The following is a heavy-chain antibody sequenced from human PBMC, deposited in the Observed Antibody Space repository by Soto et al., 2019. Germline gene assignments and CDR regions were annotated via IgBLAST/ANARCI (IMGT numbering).Heavy chain of an antibody. D-gene: IGHD3-16*01. CDR1: GGSISSGGYY. CDR3: ARSERFIPHGMDV. Sequence: SETLSLTCTVSGGSISSGGYYWSWIRQHPGKGLEWIGYIYYSGSTYYNPSLKSRVTISVDTSKNQFSLKLSSVTAADTAVYYRARSERFIPHGMDVWGQGTTVTVSS. V-gene: IGHV4-31*03. J-gene: IGHJ6*02. CDR2: IYYSGST.